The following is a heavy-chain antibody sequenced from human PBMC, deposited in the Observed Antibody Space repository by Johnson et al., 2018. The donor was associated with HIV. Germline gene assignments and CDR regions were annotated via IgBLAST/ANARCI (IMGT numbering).Heavy chain of an antibody. Sequence: VQLAEYGGGLAPPGGTLRLSCAASGLTVSGHYMNWVRQAPGKGLEWLSRTNSDGSTTSYADSVTARFTISRDNSKNTLYLQMTSLRQDDTAVYSCYCTDHFGAGSESTGTFDVWGQGTMVTVSS. CDR1: GLTVSGHY. D-gene: IGHD3-10*01. V-gene: IGHV3-74*02. CDR3: YCTDHFGAGSESTGTFDV. J-gene: IGHJ3*01. CDR2: TNSDGSTT.